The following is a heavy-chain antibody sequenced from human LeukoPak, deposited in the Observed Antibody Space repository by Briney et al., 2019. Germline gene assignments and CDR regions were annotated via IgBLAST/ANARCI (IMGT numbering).Heavy chain of an antibody. CDR2: IFGSGVSA. CDR1: GFTFGSYA. V-gene: IGHV3-23*01. J-gene: IGHJ4*02. D-gene: IGHD6-19*01. Sequence: GGSLRLSCEASGFTFGSYAMYWVRQAPGKGLEWVAGIFGSGVSAHYADSVKGRFTISRDNSKNTVYLQINSLRAEDTAVYYCGKTTTGYSSGQKPAWPVDYWGQGTLVTVSS. CDR3: GKTTTGYSSGQKPAWPVDY.